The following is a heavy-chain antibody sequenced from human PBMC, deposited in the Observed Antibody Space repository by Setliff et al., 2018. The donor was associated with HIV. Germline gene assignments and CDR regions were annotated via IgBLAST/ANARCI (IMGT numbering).Heavy chain of an antibody. Sequence: GGSLRLSCAASGFIFSNYWMDWVRQAPGKGLEWVATIKQDGSEIFYVDSVKGRFTISRDNASASLYLEMRSLRAEDTAVYYCARAYNVYDYRFDSSGYDYWGQGTLVTVSS. CDR3: ARAYNVYDYRFDSSGYDY. CDR2: IKQDGSEI. D-gene: IGHD3-22*01. J-gene: IGHJ4*02. V-gene: IGHV3-7*03. CDR1: GFIFSNYW.